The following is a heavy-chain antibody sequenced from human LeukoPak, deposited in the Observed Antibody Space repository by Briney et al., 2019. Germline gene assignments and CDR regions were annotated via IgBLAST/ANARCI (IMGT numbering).Heavy chain of an antibody. CDR2: INHSGST. CDR3: ARDRLRGKYSGSGLEGFDP. CDR1: GGSFSGYY. D-gene: IGHD6-13*01. V-gene: IGHV4-34*01. Sequence: SETLSLTCAVYGGSFSGYYWSWIRQPPGKGLEWIGEINHSGSTNYNPSLKSRVTISVDTSKNQFSLKLSSVTAADTAVYYCARDRLRGKYSGSGLEGFDPWGQGTLVTVSS. J-gene: IGHJ5*02.